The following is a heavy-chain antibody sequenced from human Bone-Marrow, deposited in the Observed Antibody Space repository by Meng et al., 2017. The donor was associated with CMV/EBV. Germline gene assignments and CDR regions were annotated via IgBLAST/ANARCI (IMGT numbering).Heavy chain of an antibody. D-gene: IGHD2-2*02. Sequence: ASVKVSCKASGYTFTSYYMHWVRQAPGQGLEWMGIINPSGGSTSYAQKFQGRVTMTTDTSTSTAYMELRSLRSDDTAVYYCARDPLGPAAIPLYYYYYGMDVWGQGTTVTVSS. J-gene: IGHJ6*02. CDR3: ARDPLGPAAIPLYYYYYGMDV. CDR2: INPSGGST. V-gene: IGHV1-46*01. CDR1: GYTFTSYY.